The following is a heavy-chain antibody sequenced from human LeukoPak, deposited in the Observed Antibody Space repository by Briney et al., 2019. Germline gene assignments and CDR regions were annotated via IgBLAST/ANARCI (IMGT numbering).Heavy chain of an antibody. D-gene: IGHD3-10*01. J-gene: IGHJ3*02. CDR3: AREPYYASGSYYPI. CDR2: ISYDGPNK. Sequence: GGSLRLSCAASGFTFNSYGMHWVRQAPGKGLEWVAVISYDGPNKYYADSVKGRFTISRDNSKNTLYLQMNSLRAEDTAVYYCAREPYYASGSYYPIWGQGTLVTVSS. V-gene: IGHV3-30*03. CDR1: GFTFNSYG.